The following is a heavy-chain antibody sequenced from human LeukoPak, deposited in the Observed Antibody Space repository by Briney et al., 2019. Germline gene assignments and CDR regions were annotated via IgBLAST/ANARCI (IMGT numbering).Heavy chain of an antibody. D-gene: IGHD3-9*01. V-gene: IGHV3-48*01. CDR2: ITNSGNSK. CDR3: AKGSRYFDPQWLSW. CDR1: EFTFSSYS. J-gene: IGHJ4*02. Sequence: GGSLRLSCAASEFTFSSYSMNWVRQAPGKGLEWVSYITNSGNSKSYADSVKGRFTISRDNSKNTLYLQMNSLRAEDTAVYYCAKGSRYFDPQWLSWWGQGTLVTVSS.